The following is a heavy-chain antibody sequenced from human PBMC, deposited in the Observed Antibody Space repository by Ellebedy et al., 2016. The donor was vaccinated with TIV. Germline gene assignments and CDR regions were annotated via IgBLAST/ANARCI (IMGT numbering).Heavy chain of an antibody. V-gene: IGHV4-39*07. J-gene: IGHJ4*02. Sequence: MPSETLSLTCTVSGDSITSSTYLWGWIRQPPGKGLEWIATIHDRGTTYYNPSLKSRVTISVDPSKNQFSLRLNSVTAADTAIYYCARAIHFDWLLPPALDYWGRGALVTVSS. CDR1: GDSITSSTYL. CDR2: IHDRGTT. CDR3: ARAIHFDWLLPPALDY. D-gene: IGHD3-9*01.